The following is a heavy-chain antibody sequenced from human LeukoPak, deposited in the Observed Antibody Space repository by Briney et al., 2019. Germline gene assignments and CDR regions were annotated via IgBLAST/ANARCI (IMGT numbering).Heavy chain of an antibody. V-gene: IGHV3-33*01. CDR1: GFTFSSYG. CDR2: IWYDGSNK. Sequence: PGRSLRLSCAASGFTFSSYGMHWVRQAPGKGLEWVAVIWYDGSNKYYADSVKGRFTISRDNSKNTLYLQMNSLRAEDTAVYYCARASKMVTGPTKTRWYYYYYMDVWGKGTTVTVSS. D-gene: IGHD5-18*01. CDR3: ARASKMVTGPTKTRWYYYYYMDV. J-gene: IGHJ6*03.